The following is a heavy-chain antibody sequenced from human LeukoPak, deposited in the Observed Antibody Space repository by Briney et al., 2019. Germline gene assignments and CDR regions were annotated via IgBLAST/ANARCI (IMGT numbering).Heavy chain of an antibody. CDR3: ARGPKWTGSYYYFDY. J-gene: IGHJ4*02. CDR1: GYTFPSYD. V-gene: IGHV1-8*01. D-gene: IGHD1-26*01. CDR2: MNPNSDNT. Sequence: GASVKVSCKTSGYTFPSYDINWVRQATGQGLEWMGWMNPNSDNTGYTQKFQGRVTISRNTSITTAYMGLSSLRSEDTAVYYCARGPKWTGSYYYFDYWGQGTLVTVSS.